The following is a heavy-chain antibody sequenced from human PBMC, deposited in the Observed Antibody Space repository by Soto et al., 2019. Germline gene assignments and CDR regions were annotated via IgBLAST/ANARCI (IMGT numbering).Heavy chain of an antibody. Sequence: ETLSLTCTVSGASITGTSYWSWIRQPAGKGLEWIGRFSLSGTTNYNPSLRSRVTMSADVSKNQFSLRLTSVTAAGTALYYCARGMTPPGAPAWYYFDSWGQGTLVTVSS. CDR1: GASITGTSY. CDR2: FSLSGTT. CDR3: ARGMTPPGAPAWYYFDS. D-gene: IGHD2-8*02. V-gene: IGHV4-4*07. J-gene: IGHJ4*02.